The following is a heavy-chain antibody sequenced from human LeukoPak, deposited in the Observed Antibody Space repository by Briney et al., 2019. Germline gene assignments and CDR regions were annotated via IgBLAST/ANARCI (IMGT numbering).Heavy chain of an antibody. CDR3: ARSVSTGVVAATFDY. Sequence: SVKVSCKASGGTFSSYAISWVRQAPGQGLEWMGGIIPIFGTANCAQKFQGRVTITADESTSTAYMELSSLRSEDTAVYYCARSVSTGVVAATFDYWGQGALVTVSS. J-gene: IGHJ4*02. CDR2: IIPIFGTA. D-gene: IGHD2-15*01. V-gene: IGHV1-69*13. CDR1: GGTFSSYA.